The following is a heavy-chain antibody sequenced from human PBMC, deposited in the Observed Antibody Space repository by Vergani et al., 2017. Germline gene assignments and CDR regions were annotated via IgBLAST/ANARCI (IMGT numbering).Heavy chain of an antibody. Sequence: QVQLVESGGGLVQPGGSLRLSCAASGFTFSDYYMSWIRQAPGKGLEWVSYISSSGSTIYYADSVKGRFTISRDNAKNSLYLQMNSLRAEDTAVYYCARDVFDMIVVASLDEFWGQGTLVTVSS. J-gene: IGHJ4*02. CDR2: ISSSGSTI. CDR3: ARDVFDMIVVASLDEF. V-gene: IGHV3-11*04. D-gene: IGHD3-22*01. CDR1: GFTFSDYY.